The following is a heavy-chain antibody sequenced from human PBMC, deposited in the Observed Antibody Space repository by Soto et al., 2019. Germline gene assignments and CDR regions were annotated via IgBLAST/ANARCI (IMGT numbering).Heavy chain of an antibody. D-gene: IGHD3-22*01. CDR2: IVVGSGNT. J-gene: IGHJ4*02. V-gene: IGHV1-58*01. CDR1: GFTFTSSA. Sequence: ASVKVSCKASGFTFTSSAVQWVRQARGQRLEWIGWIVVGSGNTNYAQKFQERVTITRDMSTSTAYMELSSLRSEDTAVYYCAADPYYYDSSGYWGISYWGQGTLVTVSS. CDR3: AADPYYYDSSGYWGISY.